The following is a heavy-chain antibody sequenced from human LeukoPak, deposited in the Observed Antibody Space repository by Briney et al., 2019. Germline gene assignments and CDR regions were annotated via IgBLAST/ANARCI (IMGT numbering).Heavy chain of an antibody. Sequence: ASVKVSCKASGYTFTSYDINWVRQATGQGLEWMGWMNPNSGGTNYAQKFQGRVTMTRDTSISTAYMELSRLRSDDTAVYYCATTRVSDFDYWGQGTLVTVSS. CDR2: MNPNSGGT. J-gene: IGHJ4*02. CDR1: GYTFTSYD. D-gene: IGHD2-8*01. CDR3: ATTRVSDFDY. V-gene: IGHV1-2*02.